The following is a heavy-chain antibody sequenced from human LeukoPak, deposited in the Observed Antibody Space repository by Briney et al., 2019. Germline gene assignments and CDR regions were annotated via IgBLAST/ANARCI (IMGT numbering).Heavy chain of an antibody. J-gene: IGHJ3*02. CDR1: SGSISTSSYC. V-gene: IGHV4-39*07. Sequence: SETLSLTRTVYSGSISTSSYCWGRVRQPPGKALEGIENIFYSGSTNYRPSLKRQFTISVDTSNNQFSLKLSSVTAADTAVYYCPRDPAYCSGGSCYSWAFDIWGQGTMVTASS. D-gene: IGHD2-15*01. CDR2: IFYSGST. CDR3: PRDPAYCSGGSCYSWAFDI.